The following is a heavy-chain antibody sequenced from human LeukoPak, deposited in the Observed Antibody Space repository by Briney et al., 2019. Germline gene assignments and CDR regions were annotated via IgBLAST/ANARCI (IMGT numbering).Heavy chain of an antibody. CDR1: GFTFGDYA. CDR2: IRSKAYGGTT. V-gene: IGHV3-49*04. J-gene: IGHJ5*02. Sequence: GGSLRLPCTASGFTFGDYAMSWVRQAPGKGLEWVGFIRSKAYGGTTEYAASVKGRFTISRDDSKSIAYLQMNSLKTEDTAVYYCTRAVRGVTGWFDPWGQGTLVTVSS. CDR3: TRAVRGVTGWFDP. D-gene: IGHD3-10*01.